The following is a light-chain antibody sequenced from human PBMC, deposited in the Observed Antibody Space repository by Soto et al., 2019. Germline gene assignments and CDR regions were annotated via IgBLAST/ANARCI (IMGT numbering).Light chain of an antibody. CDR3: QQRSNWTLT. CDR2: EAS. V-gene: IGKV3-11*01. Sequence: EIVITQSPATLSVSPGERATLSCRAGRKIHTNLSWYRQKPGQAPRLIIYEASNRATGIPARFSGSGSGADFTLTISSLEPEDFAVYYCQQRSNWTLTFGGGTKVDI. CDR1: RKIHTN. J-gene: IGKJ4*01.